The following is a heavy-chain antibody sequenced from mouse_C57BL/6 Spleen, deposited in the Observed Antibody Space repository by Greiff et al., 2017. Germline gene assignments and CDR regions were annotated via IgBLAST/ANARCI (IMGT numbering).Heavy chain of an antibody. CDR2: INPGSGGT. J-gene: IGHJ4*01. CDR3: ARLLMDY. Sequence: VQRVESGAELVRPGTSVKVSCKASGYAFTNYLIEWVKQRPGQGLEWIGVINPGSGGTNYNEKFKGKATLTADKSSSTAYMQLSSLTSEDSAVYFCARLLMDYWGQGTSVTVSS. V-gene: IGHV1-54*01. CDR1: GYAFTNYL.